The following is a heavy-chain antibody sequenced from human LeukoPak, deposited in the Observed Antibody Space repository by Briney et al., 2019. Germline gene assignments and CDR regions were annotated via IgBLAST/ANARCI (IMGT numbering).Heavy chain of an antibody. CDR1: GFTVSSNY. CDR2: IYSGGST. V-gene: IGHV3-53*01. D-gene: IGHD2-15*01. Sequence: EPGGSLRLSCAASGFTVSSNYMSWVRQAPGKGLEWVSVIYSGGSTYYADSVKGRFTISRDNSKSTLYIQVNSLRAEDTAVYYCAAVYCGGGSCYDSRGWFDPWGQGTLVTVSS. J-gene: IGHJ5*02. CDR3: AAVYCGGGSCYDSRGWFDP.